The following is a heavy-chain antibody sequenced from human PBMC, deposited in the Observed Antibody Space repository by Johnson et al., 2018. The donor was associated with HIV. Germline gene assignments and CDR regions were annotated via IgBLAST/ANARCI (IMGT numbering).Heavy chain of an antibody. D-gene: IGHD1-1*01. J-gene: IGHJ3*02. V-gene: IGHV3-66*01. Sequence: VQLVEPEGDVVQPGGSLRLSCAAPGFTVSSKYMSWVRQAPGKGLEWVSVIYSGGSTYYADSVKGRFTISRDNPKNSLYLQMNSLRAEDTAVYYCARAWKSAFDIWGQGTMVTVSS. CDR2: IYSGGST. CDR3: ARAWKSAFDI. CDR1: GFTVSSKY.